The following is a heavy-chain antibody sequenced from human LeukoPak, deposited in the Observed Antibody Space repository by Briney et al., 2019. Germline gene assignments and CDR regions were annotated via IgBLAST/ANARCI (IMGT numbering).Heavy chain of an antibody. CDR1: GFTFSSYD. J-gene: IGHJ4*02. CDR3: ARADLSGSYFHPHFLDY. CDR2: IGTAGDT. V-gene: IGHV3-13*01. Sequence: PGGSLRLSCAASGFTFSSYDMHWVRQPTGKGLEWVSAIGTAGDTYYSHSVQGRFTISRDNAKNSLYLQMNSLRAEDTAMYYCARADLSGSYFHPHFLDYWGQGTLVTVSS. D-gene: IGHD1-26*01.